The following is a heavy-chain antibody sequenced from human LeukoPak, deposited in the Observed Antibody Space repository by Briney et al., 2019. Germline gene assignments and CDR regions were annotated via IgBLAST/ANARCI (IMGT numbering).Heavy chain of an antibody. CDR3: AREVSEGFDF. V-gene: IGHV1-46*01. CDR2: INPSGGST. D-gene: IGHD3-22*01. J-gene: IGHJ4*02. CDR1: GYTFTNNY. Sequence: ASVKVSCKASGYTFTNNYMHWVRQAPGQGLEWMGIINPSGGSTSYAQKFQGRVTMTRDTSTSTVYMELSSLRAEDTALYYCAREVSEGFDFWGQGTLVTVSS.